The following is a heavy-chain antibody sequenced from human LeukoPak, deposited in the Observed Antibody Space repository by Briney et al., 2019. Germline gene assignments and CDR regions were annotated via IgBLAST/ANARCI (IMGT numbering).Heavy chain of an antibody. D-gene: IGHD3-22*01. CDR3: ARAMDYYHSSGYYDAYYFDY. Sequence: GRSLRLSCAASGFTFSSYAMHWVRQAPGKGLEWVAVISDDGSNKYYADSVKGRFTISRDNSKNTLYLQMNSLRAEDTAVYYRARAMDYYHSSGYYDAYYFDYWGQGTLVTVSS. J-gene: IGHJ4*02. CDR2: ISDDGSNK. CDR1: GFTFSSYA. V-gene: IGHV3-30-3*01.